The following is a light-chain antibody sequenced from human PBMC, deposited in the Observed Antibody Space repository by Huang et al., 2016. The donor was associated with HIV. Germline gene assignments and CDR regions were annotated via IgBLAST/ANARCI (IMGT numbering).Light chain of an antibody. CDR3: MQALETPWT. CDR1: QILLHSDGYNH. J-gene: IGKJ1*01. CDR2: LGS. Sequence: DIVMTQSPLSLPVTPGEPASISCRSSQILLHSDGYNHLDWYLQKPGQSPQLLIYLGSNRASGVPDRCSGSGSGTDFTLKIRRVEAADVGIYYCMQALETPWTFGQGTKVEIK. V-gene: IGKV2-28*01.